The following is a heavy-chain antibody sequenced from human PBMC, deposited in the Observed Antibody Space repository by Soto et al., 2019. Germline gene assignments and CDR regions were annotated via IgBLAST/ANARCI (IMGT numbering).Heavy chain of an antibody. CDR1: GFAISRGYY. CDR2: IYTSGST. Sequence: TSETLSLTCSVSGFAISRGYYWSWIRQPAGKGLEWIGRIYTSGSTNYNPSLKSRVTMSVDTSKNQFSLKLSSVTAADTAVYYCAKDWYSSSPDYYFDYWGQGTLVTVSS. J-gene: IGHJ4*02. D-gene: IGHD6-6*01. V-gene: IGHV4-4*07. CDR3: AKDWYSSSPDYYFDY.